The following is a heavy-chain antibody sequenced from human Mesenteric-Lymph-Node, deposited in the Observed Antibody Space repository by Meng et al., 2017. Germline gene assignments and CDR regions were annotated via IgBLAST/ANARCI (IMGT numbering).Heavy chain of an antibody. D-gene: IGHD6-19*01. CDR1: GFTFDDYT. CDR3: AKGYSSGLDAFDI. J-gene: IGHJ3*02. V-gene: IGHV3-43*01. CDR2: ISWDGGNT. Sequence: GESLKISCAASGFTFDDYTMHWVRQAPGKGLEWVSLISWDGGNTYYADSVKGRFTISRDNSKNSLYLQMNSLRTEDTALYYCAKGYSSGLDAFDIWGQGTMVTVSS.